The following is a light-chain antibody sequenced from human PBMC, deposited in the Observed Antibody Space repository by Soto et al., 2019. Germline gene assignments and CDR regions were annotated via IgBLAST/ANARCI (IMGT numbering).Light chain of an antibody. Sequence: QSALIQPASVSGSPGQSITIYCTGTSSDIGAYNFVSWYQQHPGKAPKLMIYHVTDRPSGVSDRFSGSKSGNTASLTISGLQAEDEADYHCSSYTTRTTVVFGGGTKVTVL. V-gene: IGLV2-14*01. J-gene: IGLJ3*02. CDR1: SSDIGAYNF. CDR2: HVT. CDR3: SSYTTRTTVV.